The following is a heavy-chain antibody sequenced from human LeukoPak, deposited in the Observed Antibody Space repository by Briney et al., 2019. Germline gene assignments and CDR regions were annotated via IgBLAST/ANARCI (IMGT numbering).Heavy chain of an antibody. CDR1: GDSITSSY. D-gene: IGHD6-6*01. CDR3: AKTARVPFH. Sequence: SETLSLTCTVSGDSITSSYWSWIRQPPGKTLECLGYIYHTGDKMYNPSLRGRLTMSLDTSKNQVSLRLTSVTAADTAVYFCAKTARVPFHWGQVTLVTVSS. CDR2: IYHTGDK. J-gene: IGHJ4*02. V-gene: IGHV4-59*08.